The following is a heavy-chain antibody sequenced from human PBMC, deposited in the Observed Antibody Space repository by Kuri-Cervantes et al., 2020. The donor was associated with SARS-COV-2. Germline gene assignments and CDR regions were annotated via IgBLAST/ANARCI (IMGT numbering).Heavy chain of an antibody. CDR3: ARGGYDSSGYYYGLGFDY. D-gene: IGHD3-22*01. J-gene: IGHJ4*02. V-gene: IGHV4-30-2*01. CDR1: GGSISSGGYS. CDR2: INHSGST. Sequence: LSCAVAGGSISSGGYSWSWIRQPPGKGLEWIGEINHSGSTNYNPSLKSRVTISVDTSKNQFSLKLSSVTAADTAVYYCARGGYDSSGYYYGLGFDYWGQGTLVTVSS.